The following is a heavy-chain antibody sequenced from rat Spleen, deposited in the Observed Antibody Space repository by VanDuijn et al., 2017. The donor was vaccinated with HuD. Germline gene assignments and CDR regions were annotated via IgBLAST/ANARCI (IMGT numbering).Heavy chain of an antibody. Sequence: EVQLVESGGGLVQPGRSLKFSCVTSGFTFSDYAMAWVRQVPTKGLEWIATISYDGTLTYYRDSVKGRFTISRDNAKSTLYLQMDSLRSEDTATYYCARQGYLRDWYFDFWGPGTTVTVSS. J-gene: IGHJ1*01. CDR2: ISYDGTLT. CDR3: ARQGYLRDWYFDF. D-gene: IGHD2-7*01. V-gene: IGHV5-17*01. CDR1: GFTFSDYA.